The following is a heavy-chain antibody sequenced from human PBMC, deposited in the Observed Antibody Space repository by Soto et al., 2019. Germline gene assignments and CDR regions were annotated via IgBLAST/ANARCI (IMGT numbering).Heavy chain of an antibody. CDR2: ISAYNGNT. D-gene: IGHD4-17*01. J-gene: IGHJ3*02. CDR1: GYTFTSYG. V-gene: IGHV1-18*01. CDR3: ARVGFFYGDYGHQSGGSFEI. Sequence: GASVKVSCKASGYTFTSYGISWVRQAPGQGLEWMGWISAYNGNTNYAQKLQGRVTMTTDTSTSTAYMELRSLRSDDTAVYYCARVGFFYGDYGHQSGGSFEIWGQGTMVTGS.